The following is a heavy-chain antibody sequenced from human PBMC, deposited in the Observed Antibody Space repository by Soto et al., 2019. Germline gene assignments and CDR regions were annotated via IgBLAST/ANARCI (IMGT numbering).Heavy chain of an antibody. CDR3: ARAPHGITMVCGGSRTYY. J-gene: IGHJ4*02. CDR2: ISSTSSYI. CDR1: GFTFSSYS. D-gene: IGHD3-10*01. V-gene: IGHV3-21*01. Sequence: EVQLVESGGDLVKPGGSLRLSCAASGFTFSSYSMNWVRQAPGKGLEWGSSISSTSSYIYYPYSVKGRFTISRDNVKNSLYLQMNSLRVEDTAVYYCARAPHGITMVCGGSRTYYWGQGTLVTVAS.